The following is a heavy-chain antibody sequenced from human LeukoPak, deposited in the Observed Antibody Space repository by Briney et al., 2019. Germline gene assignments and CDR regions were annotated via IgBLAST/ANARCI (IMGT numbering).Heavy chain of an antibody. J-gene: IGHJ6*03. D-gene: IGHD2-2*01. V-gene: IGHV1-46*01. CDR2: INPSGGST. CDR3: ARDYCSSTSCSENYYYMDV. Sequence: ASVKVSCKASGYTFTCYYMHWVRQAPGQGLEWMGIINPSGGSTSYAQKFQGRVTMTRDMSTSTVYMELSSLRSEDTAVYYCARDYCSSTSCSENYYYMDVWGKGTTVTVSS. CDR1: GYTFTCYY.